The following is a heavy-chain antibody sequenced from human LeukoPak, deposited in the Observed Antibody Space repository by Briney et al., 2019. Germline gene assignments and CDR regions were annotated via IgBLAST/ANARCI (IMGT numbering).Heavy chain of an antibody. D-gene: IGHD6-13*01. V-gene: IGHV1-58*02. J-gene: IGHJ4*02. CDR3: ARPYSSSQVPFGY. CDR1: GFTFTSSA. Sequence: ASVKVSCKASGFTFTSSAMQWVRQARGQRLEWIGWIVVGSGNTNYAQKFQERVTITRDMSTSTAYMELSSLRSEDTAVYYCARPYSSSQVPFGYWGQGTLVTVSS. CDR2: IVVGSGNT.